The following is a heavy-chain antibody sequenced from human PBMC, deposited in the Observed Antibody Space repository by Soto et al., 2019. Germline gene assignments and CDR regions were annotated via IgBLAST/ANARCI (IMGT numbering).Heavy chain of an antibody. CDR1: GYTFTSYG. CDR2: ISAYNGNT. D-gene: IGHD3-22*01. J-gene: IGHJ5*02. CDR3: ARDHPYYYDSSGDRDNWFDP. Sequence: ASVKVSCKASGYTFTSYGISWVRQAPGQGLEWMGWISAYNGNTNYAQKLQGRVTMTIDTSTSTAYMELRSLRSDDTAVYYCARDHPYYYDSSGDRDNWFDPWGQGTLVTVSS. V-gene: IGHV1-18*04.